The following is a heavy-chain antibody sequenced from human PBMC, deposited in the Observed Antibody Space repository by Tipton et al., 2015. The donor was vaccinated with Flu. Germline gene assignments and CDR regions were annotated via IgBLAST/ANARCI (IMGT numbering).Heavy chain of an antibody. Sequence: VKPSETLSLTCTVSSGSIRSTNYFCAWIRQPPGKRLELIGSIYPSGTTYYNPSLRRRVTMSIDRSRNQFSLRVTAVNVADTAVYYCARRSAAAGGGNEYFQYWSQGTLVTVPS. CDR3: ARRSAAAGGGNEYFQY. D-gene: IGHD6-13*01. J-gene: IGHJ1*01. CDR1: SGSIRSTNYF. V-gene: IGHV4-39*01. CDR2: IYPSGTT.